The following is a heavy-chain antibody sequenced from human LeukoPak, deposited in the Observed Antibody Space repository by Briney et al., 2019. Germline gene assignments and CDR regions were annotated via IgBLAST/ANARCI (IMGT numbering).Heavy chain of an antibody. CDR3: ATGAIVFDY. J-gene: IGHJ4*02. CDR2: VGHEHGTT. V-gene: IGHV1-24*01. CDR1: GATLSKIS. Sequence: ASVRVSCKVSGATLSKISIDWVRQAPGKGPEWMGSVGHEHGTTIHAQKFQGRFNMTVDTATDTAYMEMGSLMSEDTAIYYCATGAIVFDYWGQGTLVTVSS. D-gene: IGHD3-22*01.